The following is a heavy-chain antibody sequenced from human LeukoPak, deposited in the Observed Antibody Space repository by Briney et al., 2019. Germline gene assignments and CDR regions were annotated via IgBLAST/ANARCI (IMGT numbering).Heavy chain of an antibody. V-gene: IGHV4-59*11. Sequence: PSETLSLTCTVSGGSISSHYWTWIRQSPVKGLEWIGDISNSGSTSYNPSLKSRVTISIDTSKNQFSLKLSSVTAADTAVYYCGRDALVGYFSYYYMDVWGKATTVTVSS. CDR3: GRDALVGYFSYYYMDV. D-gene: IGHD2-15*01. J-gene: IGHJ6*03. CDR1: GGSISSHY. CDR2: ISNSGST.